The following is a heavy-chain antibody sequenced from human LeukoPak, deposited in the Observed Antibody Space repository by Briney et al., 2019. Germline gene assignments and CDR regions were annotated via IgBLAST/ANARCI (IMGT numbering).Heavy chain of an antibody. CDR1: GGSFSGYY. Sequence: PSETLSLTCAVYGGSFSGYYWSWIRQPPGKGLEWIGEINHSGSTNYSPSLKSRVTISVDTSKNQFSLKLSSVTAADTAVYYCARALTRKIAARPSYYFDYWGQGTLVTVSS. J-gene: IGHJ4*02. CDR2: INHSGST. V-gene: IGHV4-34*01. CDR3: ARALTRKIAARPSYYFDY. D-gene: IGHD6-6*01.